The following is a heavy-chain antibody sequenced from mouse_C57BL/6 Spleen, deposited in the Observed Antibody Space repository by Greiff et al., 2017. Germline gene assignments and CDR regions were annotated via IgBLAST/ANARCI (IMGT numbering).Heavy chain of an antibody. J-gene: IGHJ4*01. D-gene: IGHD1-1*01. CDR3: ARDYGSSSYAMDY. V-gene: IGHV1-55*01. Sequence: QVQLLQPGAELVKPGASVKMSCKASGYTFTSYWITWVKQRPGQGLEWIGDIYPGSGSTNYNEKFKSKATLTVDTSSSTAYMQLSSLTSEDSAVYYCARDYGSSSYAMDYWGQGTSVTVSS. CDR2: IYPGSGST. CDR1: GYTFTSYW.